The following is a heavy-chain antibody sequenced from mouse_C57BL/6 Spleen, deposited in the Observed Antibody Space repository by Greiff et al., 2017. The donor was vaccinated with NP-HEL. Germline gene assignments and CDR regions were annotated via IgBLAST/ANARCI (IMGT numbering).Heavy chain of an antibody. Sequence: VVESGGDLVKPGGSLKLSCAASGFTFSSYGMSWVRQTPDKRLEWVATISSGGSYTYYPDSVKGRFTISRDNAKNTLYLQMSSLKSEDTAMYYCARRVKDYFDYWGQGSTLTVSS. CDR3: ARRVKDYFDY. CDR1: GFTFSSYG. V-gene: IGHV5-6*02. J-gene: IGHJ2*01. CDR2: ISSGGSYT.